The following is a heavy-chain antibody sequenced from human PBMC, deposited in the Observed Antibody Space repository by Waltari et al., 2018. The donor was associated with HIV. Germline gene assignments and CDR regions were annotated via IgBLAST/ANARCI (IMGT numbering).Heavy chain of an antibody. V-gene: IGHV1-8*01. Sequence: QVQLVQSGAEVKKPGASVKVSCKASGYTFNSYDIHWVPQDTRQGLGWMGWKNPNSRNTGYAQKFQGRVSMTRNTSTSTAYMELSSLRSEDTAVYYCARSTVSHVVVDPWGQGTLVTVSS. CDR3: ARSTVSHVVVDP. D-gene: IGHD4-17*01. J-gene: IGHJ5*02. CDR1: GYTFNSYD. CDR2: KNPNSRNT.